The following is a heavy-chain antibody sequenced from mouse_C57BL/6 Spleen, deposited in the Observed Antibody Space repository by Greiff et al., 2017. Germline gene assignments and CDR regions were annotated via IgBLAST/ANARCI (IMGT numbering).Heavy chain of an antibody. J-gene: IGHJ4*01. D-gene: IGHD2-14*01. CDR3: ARRGTTGYYYSMDY. Sequence: QVQLQQSGAELVRPGTSVKMSCKASGYTFTNYWIGWAKQRPGHGLEWIGDIYPGGGYTNYNEKFKGKATLTADKASSTAYMQFSSLTSEDSAIXYCARRGTTGYYYSMDYWGQGTSVTVSA. CDR1: GYTFTNYW. V-gene: IGHV1-63*01. CDR2: IYPGGGYT.